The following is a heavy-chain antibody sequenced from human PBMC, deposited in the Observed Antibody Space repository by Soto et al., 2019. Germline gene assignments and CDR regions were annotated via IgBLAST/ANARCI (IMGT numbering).Heavy chain of an antibody. CDR2: INPDSDNT. J-gene: IGHJ6*02. CDR3: ARGRRYCTTTSCYPPALFPYGMDV. Sequence: QVQLVQSGAEVKKPGASVKVSCETSGYTFTNYDINWVRQAAGQGLEWMGWINPDSDNTGYAQKFHGRVTMTRDTSISTAYMELNSLRSEDTAVYYCARGRRYCTTTSCYPPALFPYGMDVWGQGTTVTVSS. V-gene: IGHV1-8*01. D-gene: IGHD2-2*01. CDR1: GYTFTNYD.